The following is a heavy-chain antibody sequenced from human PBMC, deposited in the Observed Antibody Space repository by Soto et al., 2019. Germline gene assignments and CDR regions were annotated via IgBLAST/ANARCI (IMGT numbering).Heavy chain of an antibody. CDR3: ARDRAGIAAAGRRGNWFDT. CDR1: GYTFTGYY. V-gene: IGHV1-2*02. Sequence: ASVKVSCKASGYTFTGYYMHWVRQAPGQGLEWMGWINPNSGGTNYAQKFQGRVTMTRDTSISTAYMELSRLRSDDTAVYYCARDRAGIAAAGRRGNWFDTWGQGTLVTVSS. D-gene: IGHD6-13*01. J-gene: IGHJ5*02. CDR2: INPNSGGT.